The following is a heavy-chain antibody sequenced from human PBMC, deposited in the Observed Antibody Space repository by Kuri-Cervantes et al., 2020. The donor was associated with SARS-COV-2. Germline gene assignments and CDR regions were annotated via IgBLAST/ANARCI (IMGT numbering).Heavy chain of an antibody. CDR2: IWYDGSNK. V-gene: IGHV3-33*01. D-gene: IGHD6-19*01. CDR1: GFTFSSYG. J-gene: IGHJ4*02. CDR3: ARDQGSIAVAAIFDY. Sequence: GESLKISCAASGFTFSSYGMHWVRQAPGKGLEWVAVIWYDGSNKYYADSVKGRFTISRDNSKNTLYLQMNSLRAEDTAVYYCARDQGSIAVAAIFDYWGQGTLVTVSS.